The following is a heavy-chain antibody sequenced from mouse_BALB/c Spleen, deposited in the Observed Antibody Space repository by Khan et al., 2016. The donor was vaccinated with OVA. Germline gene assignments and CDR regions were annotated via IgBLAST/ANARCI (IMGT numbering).Heavy chain of an antibody. CDR1: GFTFSDYY. J-gene: IGHJ3*01. CDR3: IRGYYGDPFAY. CDR2: ISDGGRYT. V-gene: IGHV5-4*02. Sequence: EVELVESGGGLVKPGGSLKLSCAASGFTFSDYYMYWVRQTPEKRLEWVATISDGGRYTYYPDSVKGRFTISRDDAKNHLYLQMSRLKSEDTAIYYCIRGYYGDPFAYWGQGTLVTVSA. D-gene: IGHD2-13*01.